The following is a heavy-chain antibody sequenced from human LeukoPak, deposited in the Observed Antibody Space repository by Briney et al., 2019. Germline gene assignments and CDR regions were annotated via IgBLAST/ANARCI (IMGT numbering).Heavy chain of an antibody. CDR2: IYYSGST. CDR3: ARQTPVATSRNFDL. CDR1: GGSISSYY. V-gene: IGHV4-59*08. J-gene: IGHJ2*01. Sequence: PSEPLSLTRTVSGGSISSYYWRWIGPPPGKGLEWIGYIYYSGSTNYNPSLKNRVTISLDTSKNQFSLKLSSVTAADTAVYYCARQTPVATSRNFDLWGRGTLVTVSS. D-gene: IGHD5-12*01.